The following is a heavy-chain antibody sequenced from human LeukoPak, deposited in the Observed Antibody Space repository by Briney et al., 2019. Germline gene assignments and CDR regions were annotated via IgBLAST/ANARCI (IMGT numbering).Heavy chain of an antibody. CDR3: AKDLCGGSYYDY. CDR1: GFTLNNYA. V-gene: IGHV3-23*01. D-gene: IGHD1-26*01. CDR2: ISGSGGRT. J-gene: IGHJ4*02. Sequence: GGSLRLSCAASGFTLNNYAMNWVRQAPGKGLEWVSAISGSGGRTYYADSVKGRFTISRDNSRDTLFLQMNSLRAEDTAVYYCAKDLCGGSYYDYWGQGTLVTVSS.